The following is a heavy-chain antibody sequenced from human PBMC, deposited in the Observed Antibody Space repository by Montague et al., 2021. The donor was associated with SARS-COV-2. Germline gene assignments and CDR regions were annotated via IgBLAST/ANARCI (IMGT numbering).Heavy chain of an antibody. V-gene: IGHV4-39*01. D-gene: IGHD3-10*01. CDR1: GGSITRNYY. CDR2: IYYSGTT. CDR3: ARPLVRGVPKAFDI. Sequence: SETLSLTCTVSGGSITRNYYWGWIRQPPGKGLEWVGNIYYSGTTFINPSLESRVTISVDASKNQFSLNLTSVTAADMAVYYCARPLVRGVPKAFDIWGQGAVVIVSS. J-gene: IGHJ3*02.